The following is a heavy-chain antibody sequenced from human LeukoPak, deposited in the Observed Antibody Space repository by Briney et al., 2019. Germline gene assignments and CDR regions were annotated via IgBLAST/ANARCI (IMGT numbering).Heavy chain of an antibody. D-gene: IGHD3-9*01. CDR2: INPNSGGT. CDR3: ARAWTGYYDILTGYSYDAFDI. V-gene: IGHV1-2*02. Sequence: ASVRVSCKASGYSFTAHCIHWIRQAPGQGLEWMGWINPNSGGTNYAQKFQGRVTMTRDTSISTAYMELSSLISEDTAVYYCARAWTGYYDILTGYSYDAFDIWGQGTMVTVSS. J-gene: IGHJ3*02. CDR1: GYSFTAHC.